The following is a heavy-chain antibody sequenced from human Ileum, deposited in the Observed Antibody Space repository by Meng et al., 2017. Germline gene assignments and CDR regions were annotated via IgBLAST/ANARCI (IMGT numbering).Heavy chain of an antibody. J-gene: IGHJ4*02. CDR2: IYTSGST. Sequence: SETLSLTCTVSGGSISSYYWSWIRQPAGKGLEWIGRIYTSGSTNYNPSLKSRVTMSVDTSKNQFSLKLSSVTAADTAVYYCEREGGVDTGMVPGDYFDYWGQGTLVTVSS. V-gene: IGHV4-4*07. CDR3: EREGGVDTGMVPGDYFDY. CDR1: GGSISSYY. D-gene: IGHD5-18*01.